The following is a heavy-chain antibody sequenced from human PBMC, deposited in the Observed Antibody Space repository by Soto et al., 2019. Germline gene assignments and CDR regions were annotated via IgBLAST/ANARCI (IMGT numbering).Heavy chain of an antibody. CDR3: AREGRGKKAGYNGLVSLGY. CDR2: INPSGGST. J-gene: IGHJ4*02. D-gene: IGHD2-2*02. Sequence: ASVKVSCKASGYTFTSYYIHWVRQAPGHGLEWMAIINPSGGSTDYAQSFQGRVTITADKSTSTASLELSSLRSDDTAVYYCAREGRGKKAGYNGLVSLGYWGQGTLVTVSS. CDR1: GYTFTSYY. V-gene: IGHV1-46*01.